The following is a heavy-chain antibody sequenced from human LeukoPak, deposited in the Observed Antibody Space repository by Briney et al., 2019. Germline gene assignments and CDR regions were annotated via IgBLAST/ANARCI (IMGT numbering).Heavy chain of an antibody. CDR1: GGTFSSYA. CDR2: ISAYNGNT. J-gene: IGHJ6*03. CDR3: ARQYYDILTGYGHNYYYYYMDV. V-gene: IGHV1-18*01. Sequence: RVASVKVSCKASGGTFSSYAISWVRQAPGQGLEWMGWISAYNGNTNYAQKLQGRVTMTTDTSTSTAYMELRSLRSDDTAVYYCARQYYDILTGYGHNYYYYYMDVWGKGTTVTISS. D-gene: IGHD3-9*01.